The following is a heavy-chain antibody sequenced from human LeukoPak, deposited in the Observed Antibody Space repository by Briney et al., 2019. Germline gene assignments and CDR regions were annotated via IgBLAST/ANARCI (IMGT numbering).Heavy chain of an antibody. CDR2: ISYDGSNK. Sequence: GGSLRLSCAASGFTFSSYAMRWVRQAPGKGLEWVAVISYDGSNKYYADSVKGRFTISRDNSKNTLYLQMNSLRAEDTAVYYCAREGSSWQSIDYWGQGTLVTVSS. CDR3: AREGSSWQSIDY. D-gene: IGHD6-13*01. CDR1: GFTFSSYA. J-gene: IGHJ4*02. V-gene: IGHV3-30-3*01.